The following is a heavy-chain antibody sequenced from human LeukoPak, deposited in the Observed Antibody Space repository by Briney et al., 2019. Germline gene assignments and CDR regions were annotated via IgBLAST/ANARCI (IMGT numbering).Heavy chain of an antibody. CDR3: ARVRVGATSWWFDP. CDR1: GGSISSSNW. D-gene: IGHD1-26*01. Sequence: SGTLSLTCAVSGGSISSSNWWSWVRQPPGKGLEWIGEIYHSGSTNYNPSLKSRVTISVDKSENQFSLKLSSVTAADTAVYYCARVRVGATSWWFDPWGQGTLVTVSS. V-gene: IGHV4-4*02. CDR2: IYHSGST. J-gene: IGHJ5*02.